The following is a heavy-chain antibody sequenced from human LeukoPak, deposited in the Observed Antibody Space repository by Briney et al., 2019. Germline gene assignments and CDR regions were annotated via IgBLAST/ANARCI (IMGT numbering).Heavy chain of an antibody. CDR3: ARDQEQQLAHFDY. V-gene: IGHV3-74*01. CDR1: GFTFSNYW. D-gene: IGHD6-13*01. Sequence: PGGSLRLFCAASGFTFSNYWMHWVRQDPGKGLVWVSFINPDGSTTNYADSVKGRFTISRDNAKNALYLQMNSLRAEDTAVYYCARDQEQQLAHFDYWGQGTLVTVSS. J-gene: IGHJ4*02. CDR2: INPDGSTT.